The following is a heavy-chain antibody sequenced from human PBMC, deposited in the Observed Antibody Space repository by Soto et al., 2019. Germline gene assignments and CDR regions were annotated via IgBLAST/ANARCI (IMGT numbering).Heavy chain of an antibody. CDR2: ISGYNGNL. V-gene: IGHV1-18*01. CDR1: GYSFTRYG. Sequence: AELVQSGAEVKKPGASVKVSCRACGYSFTRYGISWVRQAPGQGLEWMGWISGYNGNLNYTQKFQGRVIMTTDTSTSTGYMELRRLRFDDTAVYYCASPPDHHISSRSGWLDPWGQGTLVSVTS. J-gene: IGHJ5*02. D-gene: IGHD3-3*02. CDR3: ASPPDHHISSRSGWLDP.